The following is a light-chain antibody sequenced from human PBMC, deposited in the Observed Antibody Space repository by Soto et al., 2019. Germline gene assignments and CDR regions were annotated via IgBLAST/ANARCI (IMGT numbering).Light chain of an antibody. V-gene: IGKV3-15*01. CDR1: QSVSSN. CDR3: QQYNNWLPT. J-gene: IGKJ1*01. CDR2: GAS. Sequence: EIVMTQSPATLSVSPGERATLSCRASQSVSSNLAWYQQKPGQAPRLLIYGASTRATGIPARFSGSGSGTELTLTISSLQSEDFAIYYCQQYNNWLPTFGQGTKVEIK.